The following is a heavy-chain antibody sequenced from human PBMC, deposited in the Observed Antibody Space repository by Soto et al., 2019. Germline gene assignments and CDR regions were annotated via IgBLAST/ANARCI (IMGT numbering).Heavy chain of an antibody. V-gene: IGHV3-21*01. CDR2: ISSSTSYI. J-gene: IGHJ3*02. CDR1: GFTFSSYS. Sequence: GGSLRLSCAASGFTFSSYSMNWVRQAPGRGLEWVSSISSSTSYIYYADSVKGRFTISRDNAKNSLYLQMNSLRAEDTAVYYCARAQGSGYPGDGAFDIWGQGTTVTVSS. D-gene: IGHD5-12*01. CDR3: ARAQGSGYPGDGAFDI.